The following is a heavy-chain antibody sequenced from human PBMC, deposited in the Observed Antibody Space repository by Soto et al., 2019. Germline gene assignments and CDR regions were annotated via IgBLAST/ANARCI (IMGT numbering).Heavy chain of an antibody. CDR2: INHSGST. J-gene: IGHJ6*02. Sequence: QVQLQQWGAGLLKPSETLSLTCAVYGGSFSGYYWSWIRQPPGKGLEWIGEINHSGSTNYNPSLKSRVAIAVDTSKNQFSLKLSSVPAADTAEYYCARASKDIVVVVAATIHYYYGMDVRGQGNTVTVSS. CDR1: GGSFSGYY. D-gene: IGHD2-15*01. CDR3: ARASKDIVVVVAATIHYYYGMDV. V-gene: IGHV4-34*01.